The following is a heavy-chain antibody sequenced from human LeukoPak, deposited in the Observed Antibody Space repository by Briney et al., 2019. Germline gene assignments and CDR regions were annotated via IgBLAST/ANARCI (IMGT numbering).Heavy chain of an antibody. CDR2: IYYSGST. J-gene: IGHJ4*02. Sequence: SETLSLTCTVSGGSISSSSYYWGWIRQPPGKGLEWIGSIYYSGSTYYNPSLKSRVTISVDTSKNQFSLKLSSVTAADTAVYYCARLVMAQVGDPQAQIDYWGQGTLVTVSS. CDR1: GGSISSSSYY. V-gene: IGHV4-39*01. D-gene: IGHD3-22*01. CDR3: ARLVMAQVGDPQAQIDY.